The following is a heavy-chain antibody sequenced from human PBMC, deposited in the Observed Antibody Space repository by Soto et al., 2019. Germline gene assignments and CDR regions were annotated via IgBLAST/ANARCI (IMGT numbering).Heavy chain of an antibody. V-gene: IGHV5-51*01. D-gene: IGHD6-13*01. CDR3: ARHSGVAEDGTD. Sequence: GESLKISCQGSGYSFNTNWIGWVRPMPGKGLEWMGVIYPGDSDTRYSPSFQGQVAISADKSINTAYLQWSSLKAADTAMYYCARHSGVAEDGTDWGQGTLVTVSS. CDR2: IYPGDSDT. CDR1: GYSFNTNW. J-gene: IGHJ1*01.